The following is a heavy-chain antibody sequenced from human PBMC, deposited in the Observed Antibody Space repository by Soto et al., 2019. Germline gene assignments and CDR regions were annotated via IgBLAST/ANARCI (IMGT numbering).Heavy chain of an antibody. CDR1: GFTFSTSA. J-gene: IGHJ4*02. Sequence: QMQLVQSGPEVKKPGTSVKVSCKATGFTFSTSAVQWVRQARGQRLEWIGWIVVGSANTNYAQKFQERVTFTRDMYTSTAYMELSSLRSEDTAVYYCAADRGYSYGFLDYWGQGTLVTVSS. CDR2: IVVGSANT. D-gene: IGHD5-18*01. CDR3: AADRGYSYGFLDY. V-gene: IGHV1-58*01.